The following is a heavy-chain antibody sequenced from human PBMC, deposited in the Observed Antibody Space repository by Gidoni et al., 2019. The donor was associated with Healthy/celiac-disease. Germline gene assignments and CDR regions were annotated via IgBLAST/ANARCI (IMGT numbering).Heavy chain of an antibody. CDR2: INPSGGST. V-gene: IGHV1-46*01. J-gene: IGHJ5*02. CDR3: ARAGRLRLGWFDP. CDR1: GYTFTSYY. D-gene: IGHD5-18*01. Sequence: QVQLVQSGAEVKKPGASVKVSCKASGYTFTSYYMHWVRQAPGQGLEWLGIINPSGGSTSYAQKFQGRVTMTRDTSTSTVYMELSSLRSEDTAVYYCARAGRLRLGWFDPWGQGTLVTVSS.